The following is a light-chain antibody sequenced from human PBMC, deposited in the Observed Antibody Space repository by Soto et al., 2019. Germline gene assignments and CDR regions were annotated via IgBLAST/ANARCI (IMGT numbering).Light chain of an antibody. V-gene: IGKV3-15*01. CDR3: QQTKNWPPYT. CDR2: DTS. Sequence: EIEVTQSPAILSVSPGERATLSCRASQSINTNLAWYQHRPGQAPRLLIYDTSSRANDLPARFSGSGSGTEFTLTISNLQSADFAVYYCQQTKNWPPYTFGQGTKLEIK. CDR1: QSINTN. J-gene: IGKJ2*01.